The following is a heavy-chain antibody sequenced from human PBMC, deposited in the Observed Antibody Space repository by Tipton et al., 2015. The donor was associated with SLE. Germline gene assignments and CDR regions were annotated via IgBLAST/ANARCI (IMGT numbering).Heavy chain of an antibody. CDR1: GGSISSGSYY. Sequence: TLSLTCTVSGGSISSGSYYWSWIRQPPGKGLEWIGYIYYSGSTYYNPSLKSRVTISVDTSKNQFSLKLSSVTAADTAVYYCARDRRHGVYDYVWGSYPDAFDIWGQGTMVTVSS. J-gene: IGHJ3*02. V-gene: IGHV4-30-4*08. D-gene: IGHD3-16*02. CDR3: ARDRRHGVYDYVWGSYPDAFDI. CDR2: IYYSGST.